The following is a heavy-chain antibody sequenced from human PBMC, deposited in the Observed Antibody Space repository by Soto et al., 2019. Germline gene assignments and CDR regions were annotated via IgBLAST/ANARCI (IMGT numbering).Heavy chain of an antibody. CDR3: ARYSSSQNWFEP. D-gene: IGHD6-13*01. Sequence: VKVSYKPSAGPFTSYAIIWGRQAPGQGLEWMGGIIPIFGTANYAQKFQGRVTITADESTSTAYMELSSLRSEDTAVYYCARYSSSQNWFEPWGKGTLVTVS. J-gene: IGHJ5*02. CDR2: IIPIFGTA. CDR1: AGPFTSYA. V-gene: IGHV1-69*01.